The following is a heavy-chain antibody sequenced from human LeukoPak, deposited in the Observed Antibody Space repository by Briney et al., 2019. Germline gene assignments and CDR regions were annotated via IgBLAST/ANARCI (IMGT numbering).Heavy chain of an antibody. Sequence: GRSLRLSCAASGFTFSDHVMHWVRQAPGKGLEWVAGTSYDGTNKYEADSVRGRFTISRENAKNSVYLQMNSLRGEDSAVYFCGNQCSGGTCPEHWGQGTQVTVSS. J-gene: IGHJ1*01. CDR2: TSYDGTNK. D-gene: IGHD2-15*01. V-gene: IGHV3-30*04. CDR1: GFTFSDHV. CDR3: GNQCSGGTCPEH.